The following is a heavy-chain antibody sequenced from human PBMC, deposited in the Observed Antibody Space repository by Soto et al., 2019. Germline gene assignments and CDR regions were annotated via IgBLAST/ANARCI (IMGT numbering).Heavy chain of an antibody. Sequence: GGSLRLSCAASGFTFSNAWMSWVRQAPGKGLEWVGRIKSKTDGGTTDYAAPVKGRFTISRDESKNTLYLQMNSLKTEDTAVYYCTTAKQQLVRDYWGQGTLVTVSS. J-gene: IGHJ4*02. V-gene: IGHV3-15*01. CDR1: GFTFSNAW. CDR2: IKSKTDGGTT. D-gene: IGHD6-13*01. CDR3: TTAKQQLVRDY.